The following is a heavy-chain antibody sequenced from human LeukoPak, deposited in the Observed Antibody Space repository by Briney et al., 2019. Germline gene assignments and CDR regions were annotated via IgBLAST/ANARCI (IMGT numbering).Heavy chain of an antibody. Sequence: GGPLRLSCAASGFTLSSYAMSWVRQAPGKGLEWVSAISGSGGSTYYADSVKGRFTISRDNSKDTLYLQMNSLRAEDTAVYYCANLWFGELLQMGDYWGQGTLVTVSS. CDR3: ANLWFGELLQMGDY. CDR1: GFTLSSYA. D-gene: IGHD3-10*01. J-gene: IGHJ4*02. V-gene: IGHV3-23*01. CDR2: ISGSGGST.